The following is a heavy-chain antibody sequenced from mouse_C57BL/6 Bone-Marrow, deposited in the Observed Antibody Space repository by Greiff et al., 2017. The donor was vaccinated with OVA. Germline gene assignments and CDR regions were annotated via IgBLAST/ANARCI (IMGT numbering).Heavy chain of an antibody. CDR3: ARDRPCYGYDVLAY. V-gene: IGHV5-4*01. CDR1: GFTFSSYA. Sequence: EVMLVESGGGLVKPGGSLKLSCAASGFTFSSYAMSWVRQTQEKRLEWVATISDGGSYTYYPNKLKGRFTISINNTKNNLYLQMCQLKTEDTAMYYSARDRPCYGYDVLAYWGQGTLVTVSA. CDR2: ISDGGSYT. D-gene: IGHD2-9*01. J-gene: IGHJ3*01.